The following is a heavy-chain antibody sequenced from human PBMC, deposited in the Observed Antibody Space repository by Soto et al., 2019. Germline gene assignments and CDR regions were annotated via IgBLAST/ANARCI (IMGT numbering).Heavy chain of an antibody. V-gene: IGHV4-4*08. CDR2: ISTTGVT. D-gene: IGHD2-21*01. CDR1: GGSLGDYY. Sequence: QVQLQESGPGLVKPSETLSLICTVSGGSLGDYYWTWIRQPPGQGLEWLGNISTTGVTNYNSSLQSLLTMSIDASNNQCSLSRSSVTAADTAMYFWARDGGEVEMVRGWGQGTQVTVSS. J-gene: IGHJ4*02. CDR3: ARDGGEVEMVRG.